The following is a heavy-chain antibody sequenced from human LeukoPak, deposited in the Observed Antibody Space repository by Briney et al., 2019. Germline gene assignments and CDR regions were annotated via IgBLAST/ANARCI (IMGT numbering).Heavy chain of an antibody. CDR3: ARDGGHYGDYVL. D-gene: IGHD4-17*01. Sequence: GGSLRLSCAASGFTFSSYPMHWVRQAPGKGLEWVAHIRPDGSDKYYVDSVKGRFTISRDNAKNSLYLQMNSLRAEDTAMYYCARDGGHYGDYVLWGQGALVTVSS. CDR2: IRPDGSDK. CDR1: GFTFSSYP. V-gene: IGHV3-7*01. J-gene: IGHJ4*02.